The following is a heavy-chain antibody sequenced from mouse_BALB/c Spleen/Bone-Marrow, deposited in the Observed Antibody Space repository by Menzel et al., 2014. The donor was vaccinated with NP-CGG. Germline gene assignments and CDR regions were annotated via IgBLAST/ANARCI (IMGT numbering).Heavy chain of an antibody. CDR3: ARTTTATSY. V-gene: IGHV1-77*01. D-gene: IGHD1-2*01. CDR2: IYPGSDNT. Sequence: VQLQQSGAELARPGASVKLSYKASGYTFTDYYINWMKQRTGQGLEWIGEIYPGSDNTYYNEKFKGKATLTADKSSSTTYMQLSSLTSEDSAVYFCARTTTATSYWGQGTLVTVSA. CDR1: GYTFTDYY. J-gene: IGHJ3*01.